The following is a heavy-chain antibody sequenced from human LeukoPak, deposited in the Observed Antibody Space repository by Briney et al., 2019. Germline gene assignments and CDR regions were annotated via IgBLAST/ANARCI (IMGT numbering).Heavy chain of an antibody. D-gene: IGHD2-2*01. CDR2: INPSGGST. V-gene: IGHV1-46*01. CDR3: ARVVVVPAADTYYYYYGMDV. Sequence: ASVKVSCKASGYTFTSYYMHWVRQAPGQGLEWMGIINPSGGSTSYAQKFQGRVTMTRDTSTSTVYMELSSLRSDDTAVYYCARVVVVPAADTYYYYYGMDVWGQGTTVTVSS. CDR1: GYTFTSYY. J-gene: IGHJ6*02.